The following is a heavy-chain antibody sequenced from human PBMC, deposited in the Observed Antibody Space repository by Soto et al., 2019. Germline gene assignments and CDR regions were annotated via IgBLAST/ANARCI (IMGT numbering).Heavy chain of an antibody. CDR2: SGGST. CDR1: GFTLRNYA. J-gene: IGHJ4*02. V-gene: IGHV3-23*01. Sequence: GSLRLSCAASGFTLRNYAMSWVRQAPGKGLEWVSISGGSTYYADSVKGRFTISRDNSKNTLYLQLNSLRVEDTAMYYCAKKSSGNYPFDYWGQGTQVTVSS. CDR3: AKKSSGNYPFDY. D-gene: IGHD4-4*01.